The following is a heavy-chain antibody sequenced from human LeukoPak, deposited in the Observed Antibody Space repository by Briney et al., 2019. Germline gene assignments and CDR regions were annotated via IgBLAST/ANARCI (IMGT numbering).Heavy chain of an antibody. D-gene: IGHD3-10*01. CDR2: IYYSGST. V-gene: IGHV4-39*01. CDR3: ARRINKYYNTDY. J-gene: IGHJ4*02. Sequence: PSETLSLTCTVSGGSISSSSYYWGWIRQPPGKGLEWIGSIYYSGSTYYNPSLKSRVTISVDTSKNQFSLKLSSVTAADTAVYYCARRINKYYNTDYWGQGTLVTVSS. CDR1: GGSISSSSYY.